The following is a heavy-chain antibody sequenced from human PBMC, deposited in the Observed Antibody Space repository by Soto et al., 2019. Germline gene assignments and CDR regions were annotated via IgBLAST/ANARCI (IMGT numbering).Heavy chain of an antibody. D-gene: IGHD3-16*01. V-gene: IGHV3-23*01. J-gene: IGHJ4*02. Sequence: EVQLLESGGGLVQPGWSLRLSCTASGFAFSTYVMSWVRQAPGKGLEWVSSVSAGGGAAWHTASVRGRFTVTKYKSKNTLFLQLASLRAEDTAVYYCARAEGGAFDHRGQGTQVTVST. CDR3: ARAEGGAFDH. CDR2: VSAGGGAA. CDR1: GFAFSTYV.